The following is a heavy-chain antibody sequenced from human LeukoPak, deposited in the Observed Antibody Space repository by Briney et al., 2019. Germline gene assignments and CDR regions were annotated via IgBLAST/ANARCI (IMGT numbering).Heavy chain of an antibody. V-gene: IGHV1-18*01. J-gene: IGHJ4*02. CDR3: ARDDQYSSSWYFDY. CDR1: GYTFTSYG. D-gene: IGHD6-13*01. CDR2: ISAYNGNT. Sequence: ASVKVSCKASGYTFTSYGISWVRQAPGQGPEWMGWISAYNGNTNYAQKLQGRVTMTTDTSTSTAYMELRSLRSDDTAVYYCARDDQYSSSWYFDYWGQGTLVTVSS.